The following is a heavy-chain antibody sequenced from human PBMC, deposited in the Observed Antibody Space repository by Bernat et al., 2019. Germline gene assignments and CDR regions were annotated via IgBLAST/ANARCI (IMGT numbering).Heavy chain of an antibody. J-gene: IGHJ3*02. Sequence: EVQLVESGGGLVQPGRSLRLSCVASGFTFSRYSMNWVRQAPGKGLEWVSYISSSGSSIYYADSLKGRFTISRDNTKNSLYLQMNSLRDEDTAVYYCESEQTYGGVEHDAFDIWGPGTMVTVSS. V-gene: IGHV3-48*02. CDR3: ESEQTYGGVEHDAFDI. CDR2: ISSSGSSI. D-gene: IGHD4-23*01. CDR1: GFTFSRYS.